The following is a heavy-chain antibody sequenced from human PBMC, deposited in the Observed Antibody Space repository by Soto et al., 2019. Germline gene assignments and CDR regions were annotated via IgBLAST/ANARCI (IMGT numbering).Heavy chain of an antibody. D-gene: IGHD5-18*01. CDR1: GGSVSGGAYY. CDR3: ARDIRGYSRAFDY. Sequence: SETLSLTCTVSGGSVSGGAYYWTWIRQPPGKGLEWIGYIYYSGSTTYNPSLKSRVTISIDTSKNQFSLKLTSATAADTALYYCARDIRGYSRAFDYWGQGALVTV. V-gene: IGHV4-61*08. J-gene: IGHJ4*02. CDR2: IYYSGST.